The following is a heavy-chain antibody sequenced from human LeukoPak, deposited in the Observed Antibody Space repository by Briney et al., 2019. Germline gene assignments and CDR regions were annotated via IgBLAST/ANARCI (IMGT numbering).Heavy chain of an antibody. V-gene: IGHV6-1*01. CDR2: TYYRSKWYN. J-gene: IGHJ4*02. Sequence: SQTLSLTCAISGDSVSRNSAAWDWIRQCPSRGLEWLGRTYYRSKWYNDYAVSVKRRITINPDTSKNHFSLQLDSVTPEDTAVYWCNSGNYFFDSWGQGTLVTVSS. CDR3: NSGNYFFDS. D-gene: IGHD3-10*01. CDR1: GDSVSRNSAA.